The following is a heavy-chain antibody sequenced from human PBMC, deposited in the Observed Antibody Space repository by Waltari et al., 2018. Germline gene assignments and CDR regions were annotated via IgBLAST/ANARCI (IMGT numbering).Heavy chain of an antibody. J-gene: IGHJ2*01. CDR2: IYTSGST. CDR3: ARAGGFLEWSWYFDL. D-gene: IGHD3-3*01. Sequence: QVQLQESGPGLVKPSETLSLTCTVSGGSISSYYWSWIRQPDGKGLGGIGRIYTSGSTNYNPSLKGRSTMSVDTSKNQFSLELSSVTAADTAVYYCARAGGFLEWSWYFDLWGRGTLVTVSS. CDR1: GGSISSYY. V-gene: IGHV4-4*07.